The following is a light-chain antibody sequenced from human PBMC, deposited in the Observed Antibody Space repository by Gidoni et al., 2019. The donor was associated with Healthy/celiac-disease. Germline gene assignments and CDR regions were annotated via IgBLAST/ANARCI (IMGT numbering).Light chain of an antibody. V-gene: IGKV3-15*01. CDR2: GAS. CDR3: QQYNNWPPEWT. CDR1: QSVSSN. J-gene: IGKJ1*01. Sequence: IVMTQSPATLSVSPGERATLSCRASQSVSSNLAWYQQKPGQAPRLLIYGASTRATGIPARFSGSGSGTEFTLTISSLQSEDFAVYYCQQYNNWPPEWTFXQXTKVEIK.